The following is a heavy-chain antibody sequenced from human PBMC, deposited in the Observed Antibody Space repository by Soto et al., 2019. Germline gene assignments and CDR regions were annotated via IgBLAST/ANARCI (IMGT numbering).Heavy chain of an antibody. CDR1: NYSISSGYY. Sequence: SDTLSLTCTVSNYSISSGYYWGWIRQSPGEGLEWIVSMYHSGTTYYNPSLKSRVTISIDTSKNQFSLKLTSVTSADTAVYFCARVAFGPIDYWGQGTLVTVSS. V-gene: IGHV4-38-2*02. CDR3: ARVAFGPIDY. CDR2: MYHSGTT. D-gene: IGHD3-16*01. J-gene: IGHJ4*02.